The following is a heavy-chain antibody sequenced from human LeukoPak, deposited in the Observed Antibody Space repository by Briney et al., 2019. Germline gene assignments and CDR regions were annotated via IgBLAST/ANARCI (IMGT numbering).Heavy chain of an antibody. Sequence: GGSLRLSCAASGFTFSSYAMSWVRQAPGKGLEWVSAISGSGGSTYYADSVKGRFTISRDNSKNTLYLQMNSLRAEDTAVYYCARVKDGYIPRWYFDYWGQGTLVTVSS. V-gene: IGHV3-23*01. CDR1: GFTFSSYA. CDR2: ISGSGGST. D-gene: IGHD5-24*01. CDR3: ARVKDGYIPRWYFDY. J-gene: IGHJ4*02.